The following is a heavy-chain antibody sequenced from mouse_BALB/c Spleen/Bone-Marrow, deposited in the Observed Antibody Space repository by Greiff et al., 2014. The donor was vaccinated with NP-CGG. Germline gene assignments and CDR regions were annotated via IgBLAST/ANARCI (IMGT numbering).Heavy chain of an antibody. V-gene: IGHV1-5*01. D-gene: IGHD2-4*01. CDR3: TRWGVYDYDGGFAY. CDR2: IYPGNSDA. Sequence: EVQLVESGTVLARPGASVKMSCKASGYSFISHWMHWVKQRPGQGLEWIGAIYPGNSDASYNQKVKGKAKLTAVTSASTAYMELISLTNEGSAVYYCTRWGVYDYDGGFAYWGQGTLVTVSA. CDR1: GYSFISHW. J-gene: IGHJ3*01.